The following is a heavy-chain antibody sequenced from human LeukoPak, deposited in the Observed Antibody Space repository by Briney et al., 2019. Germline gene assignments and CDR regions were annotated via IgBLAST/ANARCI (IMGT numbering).Heavy chain of an antibody. D-gene: IGHD4-17*01. CDR3: AKEDYRDHTTGFDS. Sequence: GGSLRLSCAASGFTFSSYPVSWVRQAPGRGLEWVSAITSSGGTYYIPSVRGRFIVSRDNSRNTLYLQMNGLTAEDTAIYYCAKEDYRDHTTGFDSWGQGTLVTISS. V-gene: IGHV3-23*01. CDR2: ITSSGGT. CDR1: GFTFSSYP. J-gene: IGHJ5*01.